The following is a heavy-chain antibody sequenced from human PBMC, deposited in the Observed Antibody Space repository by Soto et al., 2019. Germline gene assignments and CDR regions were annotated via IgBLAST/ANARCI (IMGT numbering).Heavy chain of an antibody. V-gene: IGHV3-30-3*01. J-gene: IGHJ4*02. D-gene: IGHD1-26*01. CDR3: ARDTYSGSYFSFDY. CDR2: ISYDGSNK. Sequence: QVQLVESGGGVVQPGRSLRLSCAASGFTFSSYAMHWVRQAPGKGLEWVAVISYDGSNKYYADSVKGRFTISRDNSKNTLYLQMNSLRAEDTAVYYCARDTYSGSYFSFDYWGQGTLVTLSS. CDR1: GFTFSSYA.